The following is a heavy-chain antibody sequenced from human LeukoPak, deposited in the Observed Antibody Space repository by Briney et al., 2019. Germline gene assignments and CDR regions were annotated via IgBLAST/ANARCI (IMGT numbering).Heavy chain of an antibody. CDR1: GGTFSSYA. CDR3: ARDATYSSGYEYYFDY. J-gene: IGHJ4*02. Sequence: SVKVSCKASGGTFSSYAISWVRQAPGQGLEWMGRIIPILGIANYAQKFQGRVTITADKSTSTAYMELSRLRSDDTAVYYCARDATYSSGYEYYFDYWGQGTLVTVSS. CDR2: IIPILGIA. V-gene: IGHV1-69*04. D-gene: IGHD3-22*01.